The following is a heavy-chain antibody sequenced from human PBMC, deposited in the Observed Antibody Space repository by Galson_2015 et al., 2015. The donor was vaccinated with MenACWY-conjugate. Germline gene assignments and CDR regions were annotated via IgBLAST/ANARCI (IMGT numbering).Heavy chain of an antibody. CDR1: GFTFNQYW. Sequence: SLRLSCAASGFTFNQYWMHWVRHAPGKGLVWVSRISPDGSVASYADSVKGRFTLSRDNAKNTLYLQMNSLRGDDTAVYYCTRGKDGYGRFDPWGQGTLVTVSS. D-gene: IGHD5-24*01. J-gene: IGHJ5*02. V-gene: IGHV3-74*01. CDR3: TRGKDGYGRFDP. CDR2: ISPDGSVA.